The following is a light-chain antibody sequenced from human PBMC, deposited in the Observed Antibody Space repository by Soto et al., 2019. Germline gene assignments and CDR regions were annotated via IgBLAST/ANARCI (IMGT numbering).Light chain of an antibody. V-gene: IGKV3-15*01. J-gene: IGKJ2*01. CDR2: GAS. CDR1: HSVNSH. CDR3: QQRSTWLYT. Sequence: MMMTQSPATLSVSPGERVTLSCRTSHSVNSHVAWYQQKPGQAPRLLLYGASTRATGIPVRFSGSGFGTEFTLTISSLQSEDFAVYYCQQRSTWLYTFGQGTKLEV.